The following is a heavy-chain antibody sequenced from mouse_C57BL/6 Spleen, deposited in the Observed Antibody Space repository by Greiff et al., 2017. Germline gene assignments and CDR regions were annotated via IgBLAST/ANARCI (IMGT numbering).Heavy chain of an antibody. V-gene: IGHV1-18*01. D-gene: IGHD2-5*01. J-gene: IGHJ2*01. CDR2: INPNNGGT. Sequence: EVQLQQSGPELVKPGASVKIPCKASGYTFTDYNMDWVKQSHGKSLEWIGDINPNNGGTIYNQKFKGKATLTVDKSSSTAYMELRSLTSEDTAVYYCARSNYSNLYFDYWGQGTTLTVSS. CDR3: ARSNYSNLYFDY. CDR1: GYTFTDYN.